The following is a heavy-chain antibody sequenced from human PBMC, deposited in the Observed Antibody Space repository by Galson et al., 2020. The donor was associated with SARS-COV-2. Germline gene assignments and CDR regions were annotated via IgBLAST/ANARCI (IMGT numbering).Heavy chain of an antibody. J-gene: IGHJ6*02. Sequence: QLGESLKISCAASGFTFSSYWMSWVRQAPGKGLEWVANIKQDGSEKYYVDSVKGRFTISRDNAKNSLYLQMNSLRAEDTAVYYCAREGAAAGTFPYYYYGMDVWGQGTTVTVSS. CDR1: GFTFSSYW. V-gene: IGHV3-7*01. D-gene: IGHD6-13*01. CDR3: AREGAAAGTFPYYYYGMDV. CDR2: IKQDGSEK.